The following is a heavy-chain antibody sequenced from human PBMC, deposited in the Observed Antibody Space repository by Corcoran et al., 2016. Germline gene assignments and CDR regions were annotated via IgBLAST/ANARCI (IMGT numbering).Heavy chain of an antibody. V-gene: IGHV4-39*01. CDR3: SSREGKQQLVFDY. CDR1: GDSISSSSYY. J-gene: IGHJ4*02. Sequence: QLQLQESGPGLVKPSETLSLTCTVSGDSISSSSYYWGWIRQPPGKGLEWIGSLYYSGSTYYNPSLKSRVPISVDTSKNQFSLQLRSVTAEDTAGYYCSSREGKQQLVFDYWGQGTLVTVSS. CDR2: LYYSGST. D-gene: IGHD6-13*01.